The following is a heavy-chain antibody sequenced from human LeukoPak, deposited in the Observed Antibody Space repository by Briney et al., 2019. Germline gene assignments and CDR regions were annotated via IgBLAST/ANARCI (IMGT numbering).Heavy chain of an antibody. CDR1: GFSLNTARMG. V-gene: IGHV2-26*01. J-gene: IGHJ4*02. CDR3: ARTDYDYVWGSYHPLDQ. Sequence: EAGPVLVKPTETLTLTCTVSGFSGFSLNTARMGVIWIRQPPGKALEWLAHIFSNDEKSYRTSLKSRLTISKDPSKSHVILTMTSMDPVDTATYYCARTDYDYVWGSYHPLDQWGQGTLVTVSS. D-gene: IGHD3-16*02. CDR2: IFSNDEK.